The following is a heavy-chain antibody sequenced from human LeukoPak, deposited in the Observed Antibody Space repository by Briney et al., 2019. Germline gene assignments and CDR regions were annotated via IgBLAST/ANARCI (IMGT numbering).Heavy chain of an antibody. CDR1: GFTFNSFT. CDR2: ISSSSSDI. CDR3: ARRPYDNSGYHDC. J-gene: IGHJ4*02. Sequence: PGGSLRLSCAASGFTFNSFTMNWVRQAPGRGLEWVSSISSSSSDIYYADSMKGRFTISRDNAKNSLYLQMNSLRAEDTAVYYCARRPYDNSGYHDCWGQGTLVTVSP. D-gene: IGHD3-22*01. V-gene: IGHV3-21*01.